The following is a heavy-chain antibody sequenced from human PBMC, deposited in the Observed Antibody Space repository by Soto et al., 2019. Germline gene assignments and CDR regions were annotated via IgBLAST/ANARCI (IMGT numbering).Heavy chain of an antibody. CDR1: GYTFTGYY. J-gene: IGHJ5*02. Sequence: GASVKVSCKASGYTFTGYYMHWVRQAPGQGLEWMGWINPNSGGTNYAQKFQGRVTMTRDTSISTAYMELSRLRSDDTAVYYCARDLRLGELSFKPWGQGTLVTVSS. CDR2: INPNSGGT. CDR3: ARDLRLGELSFKP. D-gene: IGHD3-16*02. V-gene: IGHV1-2*02.